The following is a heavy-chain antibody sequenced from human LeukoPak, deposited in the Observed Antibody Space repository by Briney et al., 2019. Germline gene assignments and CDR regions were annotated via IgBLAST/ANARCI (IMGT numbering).Heavy chain of an antibody. CDR3: AKEGAYCGADCYSDYYFDL. CDR1: GFTFSSYA. V-gene: IGHV3-23*01. D-gene: IGHD2-21*02. J-gene: IGHJ2*01. Sequence: GGSLRLSCAASGFTFSSYAMSWVRQAPGEGLEWVSVISGSGGSTYYTDSVKGRFAISRDKSKNTLYLQMISLRAEDTAVYYCAKEGAYCGADCYSDYYFDLWGRGTLVTVSS. CDR2: ISGSGGST.